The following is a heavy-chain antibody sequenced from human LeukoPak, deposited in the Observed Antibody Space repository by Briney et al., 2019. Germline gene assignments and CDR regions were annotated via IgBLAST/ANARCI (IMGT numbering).Heavy chain of an antibody. CDR2: IYHSGST. CDR1: GYSISSGYY. Sequence: SETLSLTCAVSGYSISSGYYWGWIRQPAGKGLEWIGSIYHSGSTYYNPSLKSRVTISVDTSKNQFSLKLSPVTAADTAVYYCARHTKRVGNWFDPWGPGTLVTVSS. D-gene: IGHD1-26*01. CDR3: ARHTKRVGNWFDP. J-gene: IGHJ5*02. V-gene: IGHV4-38-2*01.